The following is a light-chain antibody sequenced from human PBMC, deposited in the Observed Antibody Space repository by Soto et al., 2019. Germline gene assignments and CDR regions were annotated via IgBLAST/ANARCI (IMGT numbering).Light chain of an antibody. CDR3: QQYGSSS. CDR2: GAS. J-gene: IGKJ5*01. Sequence: EIVMTQSPATLSVSPGEGATLSCRASQTVLTNLAWYQQKPGQAPRLLIYGASTRATGIPARFSGSGSGTEFALTISRLEPEDFAVYYCQQYGSSSFGQGTRLEIK. CDR1: QTVLTN. V-gene: IGKV3-15*01.